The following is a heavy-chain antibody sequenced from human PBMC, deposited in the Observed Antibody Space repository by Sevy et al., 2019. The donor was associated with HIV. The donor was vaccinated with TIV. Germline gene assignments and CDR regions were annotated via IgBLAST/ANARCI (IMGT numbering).Heavy chain of an antibody. J-gene: IGHJ4*02. Sequence: GGSLRLSCAASGFIFSSYEMTWVRQAPGKGLEWVSSISSRGSATYYANSVRGRFTIFRANAENSLYLQMSSLRVEDTAVYYCARDLPPSATTVAHFDYWGQGTLVTVSS. D-gene: IGHD4-17*01. CDR1: GFIFSSYE. CDR3: ARDLPPSATTVAHFDY. CDR2: ISSRGSAT. V-gene: IGHV3-48*03.